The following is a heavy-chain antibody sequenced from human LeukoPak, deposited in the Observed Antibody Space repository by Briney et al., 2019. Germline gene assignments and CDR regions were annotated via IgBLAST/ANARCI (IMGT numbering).Heavy chain of an antibody. CDR3: ARDSSNNLASSGYLPLDFDY. V-gene: IGHV3-20*04. CDR2: INWNGGGR. J-gene: IGHJ4*02. D-gene: IGHD3-22*01. CDR1: GFTFDDYV. Sequence: GGSLRLSCAASGFTFDDYVMNWVRQAPGKGLEWVAGINWNGGGREYADTVKGRFTISSDNAKTSLYLQMNSLRAEDTAVYYSARDSSNNLASSGYLPLDFDYWGQGTLVTVSS.